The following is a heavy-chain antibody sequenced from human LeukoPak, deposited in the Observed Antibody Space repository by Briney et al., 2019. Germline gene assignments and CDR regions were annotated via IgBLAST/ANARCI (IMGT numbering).Heavy chain of an antibody. V-gene: IGHV3-11*01. D-gene: IGHD3-10*01. J-gene: IGHJ5*02. Sequence: GGSLRLSCAASGFIISDFYMSWIRQAPGKGLEWVSYSSTSGSTISYADSVKGRLTISRDNAKNSLYLEMNSLRAEDTAVYYCARESYYYGSGAFDPWGQGTLVTVSS. CDR1: GFIISDFY. CDR3: ARESYYYGSGAFDP. CDR2: SSTSGSTI.